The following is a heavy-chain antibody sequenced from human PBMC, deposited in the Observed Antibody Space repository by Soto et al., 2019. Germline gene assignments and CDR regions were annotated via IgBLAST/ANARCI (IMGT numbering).Heavy chain of an antibody. CDR1: GNTLSNYY. Sequence: ASVKVSCKASGNTLSNYYIHWVRQAPGQGLEWMGTINPSGGHTTYAQKFLGRVTMTRDTSTSTLYMEVTRLRSEDTAVYYCARGGHVVVVTAAFDYWGQGTLVTVSS. V-gene: IGHV1-46*03. J-gene: IGHJ4*02. CDR2: INPSGGHT. D-gene: IGHD2-21*02. CDR3: ARGGHVVVVTAAFDY.